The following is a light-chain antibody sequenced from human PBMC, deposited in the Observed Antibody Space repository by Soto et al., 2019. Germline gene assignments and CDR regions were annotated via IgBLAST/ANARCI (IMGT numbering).Light chain of an antibody. Sequence: EIMMTQSPGTLSVSPGERATLSCRATQNINRNLAWYQQKPGQAPRLLIYDASTRATGIPARFSGSGSGTEFTLIISSLQSEDYALYWCQQYNDWPGTFGQGTKVEIK. CDR1: QNINRN. J-gene: IGKJ1*01. CDR3: QQYNDWPGT. V-gene: IGKV3-15*01. CDR2: DAS.